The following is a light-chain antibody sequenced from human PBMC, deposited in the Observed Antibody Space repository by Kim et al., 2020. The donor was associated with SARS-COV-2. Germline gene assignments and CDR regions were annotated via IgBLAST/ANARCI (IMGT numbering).Light chain of an antibody. CDR3: QVWDSGSEHVV. CDR1: SIGRRN. V-gene: IGLV3-21*03. Sequence: PGKTATIICGGDSIGRRNVHWYQQKPGQAPVVVVYDNIDWPSGIPERFSGSNSGNTATLTISRVDAGDEADYFCQVWDSGSEHVVFGGGTQLTVL. CDR2: DNI. J-gene: IGLJ2*01.